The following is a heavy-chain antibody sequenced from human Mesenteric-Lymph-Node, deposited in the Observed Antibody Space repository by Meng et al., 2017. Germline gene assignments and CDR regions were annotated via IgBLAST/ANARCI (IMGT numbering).Heavy chain of an antibody. Sequence: GESLKISCTASGFTFGDYAMSWFRQAPGKGLEWVGFIRSKAYGGTTEYAASVKGRFTISRDDSKSIAYLQMNSLKTEDTAVYYCTRDGRGYSYAGHGYWGQGTLVTVSS. CDR1: GFTFGDYA. V-gene: IGHV3-49*03. CDR3: TRDGRGYSYAGHGY. J-gene: IGHJ4*02. D-gene: IGHD5-18*01. CDR2: IRSKAYGGTT.